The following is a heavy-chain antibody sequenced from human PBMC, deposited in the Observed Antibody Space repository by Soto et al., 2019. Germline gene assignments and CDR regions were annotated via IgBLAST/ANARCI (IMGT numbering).Heavy chain of an antibody. CDR3: ARDLVLRGAGAFDI. Sequence: ASVKVSCKASGYTFTSYGISWVRQAPGQGLEWMGWISAYNGNANYAQKLQGRVTMTTDTSTSTAYMELRSLRSDDTAVYYCARDLVLRGAGAFDIWGQGTMVTVSS. D-gene: IGHD6-6*01. CDR1: GYTFTSYG. CDR2: ISAYNGNA. J-gene: IGHJ3*02. V-gene: IGHV1-18*04.